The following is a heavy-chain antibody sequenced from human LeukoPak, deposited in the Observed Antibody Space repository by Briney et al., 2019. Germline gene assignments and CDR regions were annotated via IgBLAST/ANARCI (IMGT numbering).Heavy chain of an antibody. CDR3: AKDEVRGYSGYDIDY. CDR1: GFTFSSYG. CDR2: IWYDGSNK. Sequence: GGSLRLSCAASGFTFSSYGMHWVRQAPGKGLEWVAVIWYDGSNKYYADSVKGRFTISRDNSKNTLYLQMNSLRAEDTAVYYCAKDEVRGYSGYDIDYSGQGTLVTVSS. V-gene: IGHV3-33*06. J-gene: IGHJ4*02. D-gene: IGHD5-12*01.